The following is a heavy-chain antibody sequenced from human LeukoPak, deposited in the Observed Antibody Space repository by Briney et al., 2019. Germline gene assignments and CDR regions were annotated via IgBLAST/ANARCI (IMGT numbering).Heavy chain of an antibody. Sequence: GGSLRLSCAASGFTFSSYGMHWVRQAPGKGLEWVAVTWYDGSNKYYADSVKGRFTISRDNSKNTLYLHMNSLRAEDTAVYYCARGEPLTVTTSDYFGYRGQGTLVTVSS. CDR2: TWYDGSNK. CDR1: GFTFSSYG. D-gene: IGHD4-17*01. CDR3: ARGEPLTVTTSDYFGY. V-gene: IGHV3-33*01. J-gene: IGHJ4*02.